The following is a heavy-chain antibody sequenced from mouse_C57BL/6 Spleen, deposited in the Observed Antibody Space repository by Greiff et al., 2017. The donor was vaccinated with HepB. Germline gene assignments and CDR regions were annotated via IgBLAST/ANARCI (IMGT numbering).Heavy chain of an antibody. CDR1: GYTFTNYW. V-gene: IGHV1-63*01. J-gene: IGHJ4*01. CDR2: IYPGGGYT. Sequence: QVQLKQSGAELVRPGTSVKMSCKASGYTFTNYWIGWAKQRPGHGLEWIGDIYPGGGYTNYNEKFKGKATLTADKSSSTAYMQFSSLTSEDSAIYYCARGWAYDYDAFYYAMDYWGQRTSVTVSS. D-gene: IGHD2-4*01. CDR3: ARGWAYDYDAFYYAMDY.